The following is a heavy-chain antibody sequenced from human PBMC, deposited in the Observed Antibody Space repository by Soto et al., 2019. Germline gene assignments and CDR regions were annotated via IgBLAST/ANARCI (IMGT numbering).Heavy chain of an antibody. D-gene: IGHD6-13*01. CDR2: ISYDGSNK. Sequence: GGSLRLSCAASGFTFSSYGMHWVRQAPGKGLEWVAVISYDGSNKYYADSVKGRFTISRDNSKNTLYLQMNSLRAEDTAVYYCANSLAAAKKYYYYYYGMDVWGQGTTVTVSS. CDR3: ANSLAAAKKYYYYYYGMDV. V-gene: IGHV3-30*18. CDR1: GFTFSSYG. J-gene: IGHJ6*02.